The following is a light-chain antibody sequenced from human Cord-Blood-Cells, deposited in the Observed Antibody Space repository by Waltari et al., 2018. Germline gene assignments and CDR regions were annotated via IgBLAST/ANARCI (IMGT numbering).Light chain of an antibody. CDR3: QQYYSTPT. CDR1: QSVLYSSNNKNY. V-gene: IGKV4-1*01. CDR2: WAS. Sequence: SSQSVLYSSNNKNYLAWYQQKPGQPPKLLIYWASTRESGVPDRFSGSGSGTDFTLTISSLQAEDVAVYYCQQYYSTPTFGPGTKVDIK. J-gene: IGKJ3*01.